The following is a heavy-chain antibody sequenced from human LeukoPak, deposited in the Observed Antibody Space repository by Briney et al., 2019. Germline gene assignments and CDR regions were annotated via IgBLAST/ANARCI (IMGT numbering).Heavy chain of an antibody. Sequence: GASVKVSCKASGGTFSRYAISWVRQAPGQGLEWMGWINTNTGNPTYAQGFTGRFVFSLDTSVSTAYLQISSLKAEDTAVYYCARIIAAAGTGFYDAFDIWGQGTMVTVSS. J-gene: IGHJ3*02. CDR3: ARIIAAAGTGFYDAFDI. CDR1: GGTFSRYA. D-gene: IGHD6-13*01. V-gene: IGHV7-4-1*02. CDR2: INTNTGNP.